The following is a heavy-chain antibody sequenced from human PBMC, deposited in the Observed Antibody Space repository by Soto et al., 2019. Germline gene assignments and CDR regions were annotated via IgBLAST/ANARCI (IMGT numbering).Heavy chain of an antibody. CDR1: GFTFSRFA. D-gene: IGHD2-2*01. Sequence: SGGSLRLSCAASGFTFSRFAMSWVRQAPGKGLEWVSGISGSGSSTYYADSVKGRFTISRDNSKNTLYLQMSSQRAEDTAVYYCASHDYAPFDYWGQGTLVTVSS. CDR3: ASHDYAPFDY. CDR2: ISGSGSST. V-gene: IGHV3-23*01. J-gene: IGHJ4*02.